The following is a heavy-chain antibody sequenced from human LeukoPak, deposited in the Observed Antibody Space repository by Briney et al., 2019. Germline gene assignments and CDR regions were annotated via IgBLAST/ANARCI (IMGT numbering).Heavy chain of an antibody. CDR3: ARAGSSWYSDY. CDR2: IYHSGST. J-gene: IGHJ4*02. D-gene: IGHD6-13*01. V-gene: IGHV4-30-2*01. CDR1: GGSISSGGYY. Sequence: SQTLSLTCTVSGGSISSGGYYWSWIRQPPGKGLEWIGYIYHSGSTYYNPSLKSRVTISVDRSKNQFSLKLSSVTAADTAVYYCARAGSSWYSDYWGQGTLVTVSS.